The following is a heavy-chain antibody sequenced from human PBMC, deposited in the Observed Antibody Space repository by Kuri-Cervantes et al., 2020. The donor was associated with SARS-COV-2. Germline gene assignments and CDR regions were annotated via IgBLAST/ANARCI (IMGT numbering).Heavy chain of an antibody. CDR2: IYAGGST. J-gene: IGHJ4*02. CDR1: GFTFNSYS. CDR3: VFFSGQHLIRAFDY. D-gene: IGHD3-10*01. V-gene: IGHV3-53*04. Sequence: LSLTCAASGFTFNSYSMNWVRQAPGKGLECVSIIYAGGSTYYADSVKGRFTISRHNSQNTLYLQMNSLRPGDTAVYYCVFFSGQHLIRAFDYWGQGTLVTVSS.